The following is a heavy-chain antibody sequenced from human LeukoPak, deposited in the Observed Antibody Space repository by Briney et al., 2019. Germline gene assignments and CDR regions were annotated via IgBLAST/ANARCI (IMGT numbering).Heavy chain of an antibody. CDR1: GYTFTSYD. J-gene: IGHJ6*03. D-gene: IGHD3-10*01. Sequence: ASVKVSCKASGYTFTSYDINWVRQATGQGLEWMGWMNPNSGNTGYAQKFQGRVTMTRNTSISTAYMELSSLRSEGTAVYYCARGSRGKGLYYYYMDVWGKGTTVTVSS. CDR2: MNPNSGNT. CDR3: ARGSRGKGLYYYYMDV. V-gene: IGHV1-8*01.